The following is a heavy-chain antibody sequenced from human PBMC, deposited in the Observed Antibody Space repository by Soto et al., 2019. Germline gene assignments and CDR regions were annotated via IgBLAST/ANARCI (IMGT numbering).Heavy chain of an antibody. Sequence: QPAVALPLSFSAPVVPVCSYGMGWVRPAPGKGLECVSNIKQDGSEKYYVDSVKGRFTISRDNAKNSLYLQMNSLRAEDTAVYYCARDRLGYCSSTSCGYYYYGMDVWGQGTTVTVSS. CDR3: ARDRLGYCSSTSCGYYYYGMDV. V-gene: IGHV3-7*03. J-gene: IGHJ6*02. D-gene: IGHD2-2*01. CDR1: VVPVCSYG. CDR2: IKQDGSEK.